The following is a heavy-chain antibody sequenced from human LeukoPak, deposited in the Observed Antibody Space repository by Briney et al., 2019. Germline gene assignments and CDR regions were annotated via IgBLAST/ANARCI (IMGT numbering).Heavy chain of an antibody. Sequence: GGSLRLSCAASGFTFNGYYMSWIRQAPGKGLEWLSYINIGGTNTHYADSVKGRFTISRDNAKKSLYLEMNNLRAEDTAVYYCATDGAGSDTWGQGVLVTVSS. J-gene: IGHJ5*02. CDR1: GFTFNGYY. CDR3: ATDGAGSDT. CDR2: INIGGTNT. V-gene: IGHV3-11*01.